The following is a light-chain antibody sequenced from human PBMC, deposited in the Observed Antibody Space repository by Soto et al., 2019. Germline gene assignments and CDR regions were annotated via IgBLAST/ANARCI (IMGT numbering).Light chain of an antibody. J-gene: IGLJ2*01. CDR1: SRDVGAYNL. CDR3: SSYTTIKTVV. V-gene: IGLV2-14*01. CDR2: EVC. Sequence: QSALTQPGSVSGSPGQSITISCSGTSRDVGAYNLVSWYQQRPGKAPKLLIYEVCNRPSGLSYRFSGSKSGNTASLTISSLLPEDEADYFCSSYTTIKTVVFGGGTKVTVL.